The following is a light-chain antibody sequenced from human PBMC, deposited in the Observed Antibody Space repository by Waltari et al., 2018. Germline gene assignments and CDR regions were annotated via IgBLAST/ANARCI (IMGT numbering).Light chain of an antibody. Sequence: DIQMTQSPSTLSASVGARVTITCRASQSIGTSLAWYQQKAGKAPKLLVYEASTLESGVPSTFTGSGSGTEFTLTISSLQPDDLATYYRQQYQVYSVLTFGGGTKVEIK. V-gene: IGKV1-5*03. CDR2: EAS. CDR1: QSIGTS. CDR3: QQYQVYSVLT. J-gene: IGKJ4*01.